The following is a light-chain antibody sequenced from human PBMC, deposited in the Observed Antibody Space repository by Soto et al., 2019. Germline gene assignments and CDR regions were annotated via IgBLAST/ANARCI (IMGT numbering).Light chain of an antibody. Sequence: ETVMTQSPATLSVSPGERVTLSCRASQSVSSNLAWYQQKPGQAPRLLIYDASTRATGVPARFSGSGSGTEFTLTISRLQVEDVAAYFCQQYNNWPPITFGQGTRLEIK. V-gene: IGKV3D-15*01. CDR2: DAS. J-gene: IGKJ5*01. CDR3: QQYNNWPPIT. CDR1: QSVSSN.